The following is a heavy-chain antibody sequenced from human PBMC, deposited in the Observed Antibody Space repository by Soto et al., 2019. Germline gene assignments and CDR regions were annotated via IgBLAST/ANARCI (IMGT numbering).Heavy chain of an antibody. Sequence: SQTLSLTCAICGDSVSNNGATWNWIRQSPSRGLEWLGRAYYRSRWHYDYATSVRSRITINPDTSKNQFSLQLSSVTPEDTAVYYCARDPPDFNSGFDSWGQGPLVTV. CDR3: ARDPPDFNSGFDS. CDR1: GDSVSNNGAT. CDR2: AYYRSRWHY. D-gene: IGHD1-26*01. J-gene: IGHJ4*02. V-gene: IGHV6-1*01.